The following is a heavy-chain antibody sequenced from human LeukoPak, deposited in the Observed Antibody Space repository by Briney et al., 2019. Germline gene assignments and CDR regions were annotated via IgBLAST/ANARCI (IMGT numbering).Heavy chain of an antibody. CDR2: IYYSGST. CDR3: ARKGELLWFGELSPAAFDY. CDR1: GGSISSSSYY. Sequence: SETLSLTCTVSGGSISSSSYYWGWIRQPPGKGLEWIGSIYYSGSTYYNPSLKSRVTISVDTSKNQFSLKLSSVTAADTAVHYCARKGELLWFGELSPAAFDYWGQGTLVTVSS. J-gene: IGHJ4*02. V-gene: IGHV4-39*01. D-gene: IGHD3-10*01.